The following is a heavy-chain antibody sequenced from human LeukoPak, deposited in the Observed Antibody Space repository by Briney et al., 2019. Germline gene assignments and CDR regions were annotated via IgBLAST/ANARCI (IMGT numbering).Heavy chain of an antibody. V-gene: IGHV3-23*01. CDR2: ISGSGGST. CDR3: ARGGYFDWSQLNWFDP. Sequence: PGGSLRLSCAASRFTFSSSGMSWVRQAPGKGLEWVSAISGSGGSTYYADSVKGRFTISRDNAKNSLYLQMNSLRAEDTAVYYCARGGYFDWSQLNWFDPWGQGTLVTVSS. D-gene: IGHD3-9*01. J-gene: IGHJ5*02. CDR1: RFTFSSSG.